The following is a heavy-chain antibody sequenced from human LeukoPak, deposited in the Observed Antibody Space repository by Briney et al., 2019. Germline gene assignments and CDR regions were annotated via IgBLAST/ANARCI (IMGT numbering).Heavy chain of an antibody. D-gene: IGHD3-22*01. CDR1: GYTFTSYG. Sequence: GASVKVSCKASGYTFTSYGISWVRQAPGQGLEWMGWISAYNGNTNYAQKLQGRVTMTTDTSTSTAYMELRSLRSDDTAVYYCARDLVPYYDSSGYLDYWGQGTLVTVSS. CDR3: ARDLVPYYDSSGYLDY. CDR2: ISAYNGNT. J-gene: IGHJ4*02. V-gene: IGHV1-18*01.